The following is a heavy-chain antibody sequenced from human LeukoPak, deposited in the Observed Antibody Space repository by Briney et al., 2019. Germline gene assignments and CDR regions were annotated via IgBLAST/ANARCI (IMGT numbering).Heavy chain of an antibody. Sequence: PSETLSLTCTVSGYSISSGYYWGWIRPPPGKGLEWIGSIYHSGSTYYTPSLKSRVTISVDTSKNQFSLKLSSVTAADTAVYYCARAGDTTTLHDYWGQGTLVTVSS. V-gene: IGHV4-38-2*02. CDR3: ARAGDTTTLHDY. D-gene: IGHD3-10*01. J-gene: IGHJ4*02. CDR1: GYSISSGYY. CDR2: IYHSGST.